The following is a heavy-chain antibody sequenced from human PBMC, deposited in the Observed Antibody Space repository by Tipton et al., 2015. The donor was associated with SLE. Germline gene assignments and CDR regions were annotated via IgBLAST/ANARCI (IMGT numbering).Heavy chain of an antibody. CDR2: IYPGDSDT. CDR3: ARRMATIREFDY. D-gene: IGHD5-24*01. V-gene: IGHV5-51*03. CDR1: GYSFTTYW. J-gene: IGHJ4*01. Sequence: QLVQSGAEVKKPGESLKISCKGSGYSFTTYWIGWVRQIPGKGLEWVGIIYPGDSDTRYSPSFQGQVTISVDKSINTAFLQWSSLKASDTAMYYCARRMATIREFDYWGHGTPVTVSS.